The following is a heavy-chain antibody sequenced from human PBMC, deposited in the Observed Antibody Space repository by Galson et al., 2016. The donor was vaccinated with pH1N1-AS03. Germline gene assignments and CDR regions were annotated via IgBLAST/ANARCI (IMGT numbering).Heavy chain of an antibody. V-gene: IGHV3-15*01. CDR3: TKEGYGDYFDY. J-gene: IGHJ4*02. D-gene: IGHD4-17*01. CDR1: GFTFRYAW. Sequence: SLRLSCAASGFTFRYAWMSWVRQAPGKGLEWVGRIKSKTDGGTTDFAAPVEGRFTISRDDAKNMLYLQMNSLKTEDSAMYYCTKEGYGDYFDYWARERWSPSPQ. CDR2: IKSKTDGGTT.